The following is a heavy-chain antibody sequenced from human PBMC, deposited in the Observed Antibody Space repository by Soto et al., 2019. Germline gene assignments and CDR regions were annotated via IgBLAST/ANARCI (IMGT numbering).Heavy chain of an antibody. Sequence: QVQLVQSGAEVKKPGSSVKVSCKASGGTFSSNAISWVRQAPGQGLEWMGGIIPIYASPNYAQTFQGRVTVTADKATSTAYLDLSRLKFAYSAIYYCAVAVTGSRSPLAHWGQGTLVIVSS. V-gene: IGHV1-69*06. CDR3: AVAVTGSRSPLAH. J-gene: IGHJ4*02. D-gene: IGHD3-9*01. CDR2: IIPIYASP. CDR1: GGTFSSNA.